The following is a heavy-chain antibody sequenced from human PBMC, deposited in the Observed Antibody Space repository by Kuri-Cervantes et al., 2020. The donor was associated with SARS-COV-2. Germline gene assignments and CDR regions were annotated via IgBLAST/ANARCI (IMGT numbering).Heavy chain of an antibody. CDR3: AKDPRTTVTTFLFDY. J-gene: IGHJ4*02. CDR1: GFTFSTYA. V-gene: IGHV3-23*01. CDR2: ISGSGGST. D-gene: IGHD4-17*01. Sequence: GGSLRLSCAASGFTFSTYAMHWVRQAPGKGLEWVAVISGSGGSTYYADSVKGRFTISRDNSKNTLYLQMNSLRAEDTAVYYCAKDPRTTVTTFLFDYWGQGTLVTVSS.